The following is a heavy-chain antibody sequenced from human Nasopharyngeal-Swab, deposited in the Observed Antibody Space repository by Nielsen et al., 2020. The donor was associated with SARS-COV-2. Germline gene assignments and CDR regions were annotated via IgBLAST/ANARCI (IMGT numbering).Heavy chain of an antibody. V-gene: IGHV6-1*01. CDR3: ARGFLQTGFGY. CDR2: TYYGSKWYN. Sequence: SQTLSLTCAISGNSVPSHNDGWNWISQSPSRGLEWLGRTYYGSKWYNHYAPSVKSRVTIKPDTSKNQFSLQMDSVTPEDSAVYYCARGFLQTGFGYWGQGALVTVSS. D-gene: IGHD3-9*01. J-gene: IGHJ4*02. CDR1: GNSVPSHNDG.